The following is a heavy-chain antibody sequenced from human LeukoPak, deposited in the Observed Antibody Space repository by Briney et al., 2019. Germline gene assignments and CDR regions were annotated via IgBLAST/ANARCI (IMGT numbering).Heavy chain of an antibody. D-gene: IGHD5-18*01. J-gene: IGHJ4*02. CDR3: VRLRYTYGKNFDC. CDR1: GFTFSHFG. CDR2: IWSDATNQ. Sequence: PGGSLRLSCEASGFTFSHFGMHWVRQAPGKGLEWVAVIWSDATNQYYADSVKGRFTISRDNAKNSLYLQMDSLRAEDTAVYYCVRLRYTYGKNFDCWGQGTLVTVSS. V-gene: IGHV3-33*01.